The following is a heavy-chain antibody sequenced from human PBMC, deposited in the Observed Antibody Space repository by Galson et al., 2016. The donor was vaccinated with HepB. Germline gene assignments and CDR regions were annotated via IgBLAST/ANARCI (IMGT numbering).Heavy chain of an antibody. V-gene: IGHV3-30*04. CDR2: ISFDGSKK. D-gene: IGHD3-10*01. Sequence: SLRLSCAASGFTFSSYAMHWVRQAPGKGLEWVTVISFDGSKKYYADSVRGRFTISRDNSMHTLYLQMTSLRLDDTAVYYCHVWFGESRYGVDVWGQGTTVTVSS. CDR1: GFTFSSYA. J-gene: IGHJ6*02. CDR3: HVWFGESRYGVDV.